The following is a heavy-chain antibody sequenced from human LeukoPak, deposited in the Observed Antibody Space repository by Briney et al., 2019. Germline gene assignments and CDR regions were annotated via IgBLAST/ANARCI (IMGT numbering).Heavy chain of an antibody. CDR3: ARQEYSSSSGPPAFDY. J-gene: IGHJ4*02. Sequence: GASVKVSCKASGGTFSSYAISWVRQAPGQGLEWMGGIIPIFGTANYAQKFQGRVTITADESTSTAYMELSSLRPEDTAVYYCARQEYSSSSGPPAFDYWGQGTLVTVSS. V-gene: IGHV1-69*13. CDR2: IIPIFGTA. D-gene: IGHD6-6*01. CDR1: GGTFSSYA.